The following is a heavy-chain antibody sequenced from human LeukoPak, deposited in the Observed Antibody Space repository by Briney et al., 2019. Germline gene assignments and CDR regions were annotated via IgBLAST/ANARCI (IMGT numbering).Heavy chain of an antibody. CDR3: ASDTVTRSGGMDV. V-gene: IGHV3-21*01. J-gene: IGHJ6*04. D-gene: IGHD4-17*01. CDR1: GFTFSSYS. Sequence: PGGSLRLYCAASGFTFSSYSMNWVRQAPGKGLEWVSSISSSSSYIYYADSVKGRFTISRDNAKNSLYLQMNSLRAEDTAVYYCASDTVTRSGGMDVWGKGTTVTVSS. CDR2: ISSSSSYI.